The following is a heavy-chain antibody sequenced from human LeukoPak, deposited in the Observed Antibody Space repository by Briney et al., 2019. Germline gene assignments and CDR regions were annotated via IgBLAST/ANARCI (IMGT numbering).Heavy chain of an antibody. D-gene: IGHD6-19*01. V-gene: IGHV1-46*01. J-gene: IGHJ3*02. Sequence: ASVKVSCKASGYTFTSYYMHWVRQAPGQGLEWMGIITPSGGSTSYARKFQGRVTMTRGTSTSTVYMELSSLRSEDTAVYYCASGAVAPPDAFDIWGQGTMVTVSS. CDR2: ITPSGGST. CDR3: ASGAVAPPDAFDI. CDR1: GYTFTSYY.